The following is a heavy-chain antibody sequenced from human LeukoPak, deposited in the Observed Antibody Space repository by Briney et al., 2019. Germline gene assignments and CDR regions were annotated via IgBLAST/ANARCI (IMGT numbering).Heavy chain of an antibody. J-gene: IGHJ3*02. D-gene: IGHD3-22*01. Sequence: SETLSLTCTVSGASISSYYWSWIRQPPGKGLEWIGNIYYSGSTDYNPSLKSRVTISVDTSKNQFSLKLSSVTAADTAVYYCARAEGDYYDSSGSLYAFDIWGQGTMVTVSS. V-gene: IGHV4-59*08. CDR2: IYYSGST. CDR3: ARAEGDYYDSSGSLYAFDI. CDR1: GASISSYY.